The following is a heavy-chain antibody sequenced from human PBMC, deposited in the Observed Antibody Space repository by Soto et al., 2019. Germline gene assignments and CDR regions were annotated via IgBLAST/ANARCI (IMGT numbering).Heavy chain of an antibody. CDR3: AKVRYSSPMGYYYGMDV. D-gene: IGHD6-19*01. Sequence: QAQLDQSGGEVQKPGSSVKVSCKASRVAFSKFIVTWVRQAPGLGLEWVGGIIPIFGTANYAQKFQGRVTITADESTSTSFMEVNNLRSEDTAVYYCAKVRYSSPMGYYYGMDVWGQGTTVTVSS. J-gene: IGHJ6*02. CDR1: RVAFSKFI. V-gene: IGHV1-69*01. CDR2: IIPIFGTA.